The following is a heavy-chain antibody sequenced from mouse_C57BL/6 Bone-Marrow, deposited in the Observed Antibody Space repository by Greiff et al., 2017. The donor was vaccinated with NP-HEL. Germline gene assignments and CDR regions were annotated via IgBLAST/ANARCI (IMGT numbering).Heavy chain of an antibody. CDR3: GRGGFPFAY. CDR1: GYSITSGYY. CDR2: ISYDGSN. V-gene: IGHV3-6*01. Sequence: VQLKESGPGLVKPSQSLSLTCSVTGYSITSGYYWNWIRQFPGNKLEWMGYISYDGSNNYNPSLKNRISITRDTSKNQFFLKLNSVTTEDTATYYCGRGGFPFAYWGQGTLVTVSA. J-gene: IGHJ3*01.